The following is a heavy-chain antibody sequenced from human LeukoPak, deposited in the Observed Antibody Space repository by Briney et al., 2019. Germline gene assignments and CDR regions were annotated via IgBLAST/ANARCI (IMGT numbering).Heavy chain of an antibody. CDR2: ISGSGVTT. D-gene: IGHD1-26*01. Sequence: GGSLRLSCAASGFTFSSFAMSWVRQAPGKGLEWVSAISGSGVTTYYADSVKGRFTISRDNSKNTLYLQMNSLRAEDTAVYYCARGVGATRSPIFDIGAKGKMVTVST. V-gene: IGHV3-23*01. J-gene: IGHJ3*02. CDR3: ARGVGATRSPIFDI. CDR1: GFTFSSFA.